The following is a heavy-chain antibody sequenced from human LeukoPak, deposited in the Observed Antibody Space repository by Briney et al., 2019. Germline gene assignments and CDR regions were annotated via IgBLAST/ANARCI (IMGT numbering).Heavy chain of an antibody. D-gene: IGHD1-1*01. CDR2: VSGSGGST. J-gene: IGHJ4*02. Sequence: PGGSLRLSCAASGFTFSNYGMSWVRQAPGKGLEWVSAVSGSGGSTYYADSVKGRFTVSRDNSKKTLYLQMNSLRADDTAVYHCAKDKTTGTYFDYWGQGAPVTVSS. CDR1: GFTFSNYG. V-gene: IGHV3-23*01. CDR3: AKDKTTGTYFDY.